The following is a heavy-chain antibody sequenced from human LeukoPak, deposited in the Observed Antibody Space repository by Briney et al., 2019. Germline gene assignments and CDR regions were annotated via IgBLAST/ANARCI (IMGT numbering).Heavy chain of an antibody. J-gene: IGHJ4*02. CDR2: IYYSGST. V-gene: IGHV4-39*01. Sequence: PSETLSLTCTVSGGSTSTTNYYWGWIRQPPGKGLEWIGSIYYSGSTDYNPSLMSRVTMSVDTSKNQFSMNLTYVTAADTAVYFCARQGRGIVGPYLDYWGQGTLVTVSS. CDR3: ARQGRGIVGPYLDY. CDR1: GGSTSTTNYY. D-gene: IGHD1-26*01.